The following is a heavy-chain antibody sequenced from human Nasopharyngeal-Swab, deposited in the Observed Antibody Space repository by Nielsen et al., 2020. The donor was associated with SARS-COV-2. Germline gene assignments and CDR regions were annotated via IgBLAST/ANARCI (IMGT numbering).Heavy chain of an antibody. CDR2: ISSISGRTK. V-gene: IGHV3-11*01. CDR1: GFTFSDYY. CDR3: AKFSSSTSYYYFGMNV. D-gene: IGHD6-6*01. J-gene: IGHJ6*02. Sequence: GESLKISCTISGFTFSDYYMSWIRQAPGKGLEWVSVISSISGRTKYYADSVKGRFTISRDNSKNTLYLQMNSLRAEDTAVYYCAKFSSSTSYYYFGMNVWGQGTTVTVSS.